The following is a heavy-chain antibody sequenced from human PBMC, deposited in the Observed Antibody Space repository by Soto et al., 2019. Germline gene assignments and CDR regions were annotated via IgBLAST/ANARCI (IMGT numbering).Heavy chain of an antibody. V-gene: IGHV1-69*08. CDR1: GCTFSSYT. J-gene: IGHJ5*02. CDR2: IIPILGIA. Sequence: QVQLVQSGAEVKKPGSSVKVSCKASGCTFSSYTISWVRQAPGQGLEWMGRIIPILGIANYAQKFQGRVTITADKSTSTAYMELSILRSEDTAVYYCAREEPDPASIQLWLNWFDPWGQGTLVTVSS. CDR3: AREEPDPASIQLWLNWFDP. D-gene: IGHD5-18*01.